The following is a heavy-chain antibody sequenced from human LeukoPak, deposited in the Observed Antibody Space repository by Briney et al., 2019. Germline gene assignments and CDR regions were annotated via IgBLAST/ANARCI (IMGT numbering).Heavy chain of an antibody. CDR1: GFTFSSYG. V-gene: IGHV3-23*01. D-gene: IGHD1-26*01. CDR3: AKRSGKTFDY. J-gene: IGHJ4*02. Sequence: GGSLRLSRAASGFTFSSYGMSWVRQAPGKGLEWVSAISGSGGSTYYADSVKGRFTISRDNSKNTLYLQMNSLRAEDTAVHYCAKRSGKTFDYWGQGTLVTVSS. CDR2: ISGSGGST.